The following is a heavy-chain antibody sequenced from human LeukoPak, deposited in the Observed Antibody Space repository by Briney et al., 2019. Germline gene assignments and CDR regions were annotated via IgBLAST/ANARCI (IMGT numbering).Heavy chain of an antibody. V-gene: IGHV1-8*01. J-gene: IGHJ4*02. Sequence: ASVKVSCKASGYTFTSYDINWVRQATGQGLEWMGWMNPNSGNTGYAQKFQGRVTMTRNTSISTAYTELSSLRSEDTAVYYCAKVKGGYFYALDSWGQGTLVTVHS. D-gene: IGHD5-12*01. CDR1: GYTFTSYD. CDR3: AKVKGGYFYALDS. CDR2: MNPNSGNT.